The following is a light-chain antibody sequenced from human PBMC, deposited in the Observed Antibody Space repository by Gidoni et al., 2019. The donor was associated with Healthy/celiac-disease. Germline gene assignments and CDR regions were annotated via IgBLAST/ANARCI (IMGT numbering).Light chain of an antibody. V-gene: IGKV2-28*01. J-gene: IGKJ1*01. CDR3: MQALQTPPA. CDR1: QSLLHSNGYNY. CDR2: LGS. Sequence: DIVMTQSPLSLPVTPGEPASISCRSSQSLLHSNGYNYLDWYLQKPGQSTQLLIYLGSYRASGVPDRFSGSGSGTDFTLKISRVEAEDVGVYYCMQALQTPPAFXXXTKVEIK.